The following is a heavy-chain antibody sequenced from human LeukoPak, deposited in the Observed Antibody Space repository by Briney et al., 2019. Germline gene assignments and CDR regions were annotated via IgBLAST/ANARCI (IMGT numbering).Heavy chain of an antibody. J-gene: IGHJ3*02. V-gene: IGHV3-23*01. D-gene: IGHD3-22*01. Sequence: GGSLRLSCAASGFTFSSYAMSWVRQAPGKGLEWVSAISGSGGSTYYADSVKGRFTISRDNSKNTLYLQMNSLRAEDTAVYYCAKEGHYYDSSGYYPLDAFDIWGQGTMVTVSS. CDR3: AKEGHYYDSSGYYPLDAFDI. CDR1: GFTFSSYA. CDR2: ISGSGGST.